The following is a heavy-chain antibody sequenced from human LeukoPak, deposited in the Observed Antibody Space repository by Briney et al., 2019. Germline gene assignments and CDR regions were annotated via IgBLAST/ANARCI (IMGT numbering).Heavy chain of an antibody. CDR3: AKASAMIVVVSKHFDY. V-gene: IGHV3-23*01. CDR2: ISGSGGST. Sequence: GGSLRLSCPTSGFTFSSYSMNWVRQAPGKGLEWVSAISGSGGSTYYADSVKGRFTISRDNSKNTLYLQMNSLRAEDTAVYYCAKASAMIVVVSKHFDYWGQGTLVTVSS. D-gene: IGHD3-22*01. CDR1: GFTFSSYS. J-gene: IGHJ4*02.